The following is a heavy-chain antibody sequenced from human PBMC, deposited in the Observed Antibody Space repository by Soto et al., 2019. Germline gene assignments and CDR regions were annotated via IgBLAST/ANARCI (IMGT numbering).Heavy chain of an antibody. CDR1: GFTFSDYG. V-gene: IGHV3-33*01. D-gene: IGHD3-9*01. CDR2: IWYDGSNE. Sequence: QVQLVESGGGVVQPGRSLRLSCAASGFTFSDYGIHWVRQAPGKGLEWVALIWYDGSNEYYADSVKGRFTISRDNSKITLYLQMNSLRAEDTAVYYCAAINYDIFTGYFSDYWGQGTLVTVSS. J-gene: IGHJ4*02. CDR3: AAINYDIFTGYFSDY.